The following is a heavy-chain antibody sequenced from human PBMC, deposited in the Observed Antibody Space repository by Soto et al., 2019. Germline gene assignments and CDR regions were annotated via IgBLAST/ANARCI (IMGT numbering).Heavy chain of an antibody. Sequence: SETLSLTCTVSGGSISSGGYYWSWIRQHPGKGLEWIGYIYYSGSTYYNPSLKSRVTISVDTSKNQFSLKPSSVTAADTAVYYCARGVRHSSSLAGGYYYGMDVWGQGTTVTVSS. CDR1: GGSISSGGYY. CDR2: IYYSGST. CDR3: ARGVRHSSSLAGGYYYGMDV. V-gene: IGHV4-31*03. D-gene: IGHD6-6*01. J-gene: IGHJ6*02.